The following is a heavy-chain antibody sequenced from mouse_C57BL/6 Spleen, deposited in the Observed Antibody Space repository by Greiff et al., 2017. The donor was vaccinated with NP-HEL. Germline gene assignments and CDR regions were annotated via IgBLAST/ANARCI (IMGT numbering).Heavy chain of an antibody. CDR3: ASYGSSWGDY. CDR1: GYTFTSYW. CDR2: IYPSDSET. V-gene: IGHV1-61*01. J-gene: IGHJ2*01. Sequence: VQLQQPGAELVRPGSSVKLSCKASGYTFTSYWMDWVKQRPGQGLEWIGNIYPSDSETHYNQKFKDKATLTVDKSSSTAYMQLSSLTSEDSAVYYCASYGSSWGDYWGQGTTLTVSS. D-gene: IGHD1-1*01.